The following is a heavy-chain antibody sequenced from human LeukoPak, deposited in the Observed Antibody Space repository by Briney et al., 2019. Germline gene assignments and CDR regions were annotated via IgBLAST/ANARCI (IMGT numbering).Heavy chain of an antibody. CDR2: MFQSGNT. CDR3: ARGDTAYYSDAFDV. J-gene: IGHJ3*01. V-gene: IGHV4-30-2*01. Sequence: PSETLSLTCTVSGGSISSGSYSWTWIRQAPGKGLEWIGYMFQSGNTQYNPSLKGRVIISVDRSRDQFSLKLRSMTAADTGVYFCARGDTAYYSDAFDVWGQGTMVTVSS. D-gene: IGHD1-26*01. CDR1: GGSISSGSYS.